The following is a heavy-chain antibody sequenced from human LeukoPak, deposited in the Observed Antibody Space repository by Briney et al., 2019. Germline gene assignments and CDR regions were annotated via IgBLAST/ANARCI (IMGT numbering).Heavy chain of an antibody. D-gene: IGHD3-16*02. CDR2: IYPGDSDT. CDR3: ARNARDDYVWGSYRPGYYYYYYMDV. J-gene: IGHJ6*03. V-gene: IGHV5-51*01. Sequence: GESLKISFKGSGYRLTSYWSGWGRQMPGKGLEWMGIIYPGDSDTRYSPSFQGQVTISADKSISTAYLQWSSLKASDTAMYYCARNARDDYVWGSYRPGYYYYYYMDVWGKGTTVTVSS. CDR1: GYRLTSYW.